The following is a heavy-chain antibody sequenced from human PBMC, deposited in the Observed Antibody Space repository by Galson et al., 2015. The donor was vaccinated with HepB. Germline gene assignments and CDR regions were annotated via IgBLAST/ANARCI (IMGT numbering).Heavy chain of an antibody. V-gene: IGHV4-59*01. Sequence: ETLSLTCTVSGGSISSYYWSWIRQPPGKGLEWIGYIYYSGSTNYNPSLKSRVTISVDTSKNQFSLKLSSVTAADTAVYYCARAPPGVWSSGWNDYWGQGTLVTVSS. CDR2: IYYSGST. D-gene: IGHD6-19*01. J-gene: IGHJ4*02. CDR3: ARAPPGVWSSGWNDY. CDR1: GGSISSYY.